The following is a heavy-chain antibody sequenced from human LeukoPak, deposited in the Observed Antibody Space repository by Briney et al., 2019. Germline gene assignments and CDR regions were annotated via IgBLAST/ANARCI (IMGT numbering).Heavy chain of an antibody. V-gene: IGHV1-2*02. D-gene: IGHD3-16*01. CDR3: ATQRGSYLWGTDFDY. CDR1: GHTFTGYY. J-gene: IGHJ4*02. CDR2: INPNSGDT. Sequence: GASVKVSCKASGHTFTGYYMHWVRQAPGQGLEWMGWINPNSGDTKYAQKFQGRVTMTRDTSISTAYMELSRLTSDDTAVYYCATQRGSYLWGTDFDYWGQGTLVTVSS.